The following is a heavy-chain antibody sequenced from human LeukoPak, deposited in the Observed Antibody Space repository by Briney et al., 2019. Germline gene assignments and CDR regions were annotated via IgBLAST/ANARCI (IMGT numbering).Heavy chain of an antibody. CDR1: GGSISSGSYY. J-gene: IGHJ6*03. D-gene: IGHD3-10*01. V-gene: IGHV4-61*02. CDR2: IYTSGST. Sequence: PSETLSLTCTVSGGSISSGSYYWSWIRQPAGKGLEWIGRIYTSGSTKYNPSLKSRVTISVDTSKNQFSLKLSSVTAADTAVYYCARAVGSGSFQTYYYYMDVWGKGTTVTISS. CDR3: ARAVGSGSFQTYYYYMDV.